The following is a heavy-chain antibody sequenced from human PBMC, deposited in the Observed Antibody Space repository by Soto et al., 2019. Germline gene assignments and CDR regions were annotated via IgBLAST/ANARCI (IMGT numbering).Heavy chain of an antibody. Sequence: QVQLVQSGAEVKKPGSSVKVSCKASGGTFSSYTISWVRQAPGQGLEWMGRIIPILGIANYAQKFQGRVTITADKSTSTAYMELISLRSEDTAVYYCARADDSSFNWFDPWGQGTLVTVSS. CDR1: GGTFSSYT. CDR3: ARADDSSFNWFDP. J-gene: IGHJ5*02. V-gene: IGHV1-69*02. CDR2: IIPILGIA. D-gene: IGHD3-22*01.